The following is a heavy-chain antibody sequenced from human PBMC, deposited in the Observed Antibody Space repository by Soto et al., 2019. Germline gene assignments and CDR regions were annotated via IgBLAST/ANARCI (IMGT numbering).Heavy chain of an antibody. CDR1: GGSISSSNW. V-gene: IGHV4-4*02. D-gene: IGHD2-2*01. Sequence: SETLSLTCAVSGGSISSSNWWSWVRQPPGKGLEWIGEIYHSGSTNYNPSLKSRVTISVDKSKNQFSLKLSSVTAADTAVYYCASRGYCSSTSCYGGWFDPWGQGTLVTVSS. CDR2: IYHSGST. CDR3: ASRGYCSSTSCYGGWFDP. J-gene: IGHJ5*02.